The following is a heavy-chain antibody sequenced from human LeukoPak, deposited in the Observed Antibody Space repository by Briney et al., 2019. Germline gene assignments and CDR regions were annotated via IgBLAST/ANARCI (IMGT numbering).Heavy chain of an antibody. V-gene: IGHV3-15*01. CDR1: GFTFNKAW. Sequence: GGSLRLSCAASGFTFNKAWMSWVRLAPGKGLEWVGRIKNKGDGGTTDYAAPVKGSFTVSRDDSKSTLYLQMNSLKTEDTAVYYCTTSGTPFEYWGQGTLVTVSS. CDR3: TTSGTPFEY. CDR2: IKNKGDGGTT. J-gene: IGHJ4*02. D-gene: IGHD3-10*01.